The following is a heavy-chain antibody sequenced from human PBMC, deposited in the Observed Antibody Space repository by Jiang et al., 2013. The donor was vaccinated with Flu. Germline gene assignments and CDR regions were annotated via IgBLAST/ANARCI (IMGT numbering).Heavy chain of an antibody. CDR3: ARDQMTEWLPNFIDAFDI. D-gene: IGHD3-3*01. J-gene: IGHJ3*02. CDR2: IIPILGIA. CDR1: GGTFSSYA. V-gene: IGHV1-69*04. Sequence: SGAEVKKPGSSVKVSCKASGGTFSSYAISWVRQAPGQGLEWMGRIIPILGIANYAQKFQGRVTITADKSTSTAYMELSSLRSDDTAVYYCARDQMTEWLPNFIDAFDIWGQGTMVTVSS.